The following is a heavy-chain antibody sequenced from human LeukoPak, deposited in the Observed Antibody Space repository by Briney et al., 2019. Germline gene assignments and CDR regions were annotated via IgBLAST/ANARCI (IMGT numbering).Heavy chain of an antibody. J-gene: IGHJ5*02. Sequence: RASVKVSCKASGGTFSSYAISWVRLAPGQGLEWMGGIIPIFGTANYAQKFQGRVTITADESTSTAYMELSSLRSEDTAVYYCARAVLEWLWVWFDPWGQGTLVTVSS. CDR2: IIPIFGTA. CDR1: GGTFSSYA. D-gene: IGHD3-3*01. CDR3: ARAVLEWLWVWFDP. V-gene: IGHV1-69*13.